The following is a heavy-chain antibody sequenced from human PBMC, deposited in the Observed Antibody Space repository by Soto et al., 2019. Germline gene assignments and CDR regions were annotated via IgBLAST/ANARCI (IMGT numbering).Heavy chain of an antibody. D-gene: IGHD2-15*01. CDR3: ARGCSGGSCYPRANYYYYGMDV. J-gene: IGHJ6*02. CDR1: GGTFSSYA. CDR2: IIPIFGTA. V-gene: IGHV1-69*12. Sequence: QVQLVQSGAEVKKPGSSVKVSCKASGGTFSSYAISWVRQAPGQGLEWMGGIIPIFGTANYAQKLQGRVTITADESTSTAYMELSSLRSEDTAVYYCARGCSGGSCYPRANYYYYGMDVWGQGTTVTVSS.